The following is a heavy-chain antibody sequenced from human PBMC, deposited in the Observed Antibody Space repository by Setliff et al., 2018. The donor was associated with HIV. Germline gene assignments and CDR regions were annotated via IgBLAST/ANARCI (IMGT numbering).Heavy chain of an antibody. CDR2: INTNTGNP. CDR3: ARGGTHYDFWSGYRLGYFDL. Sequence: ASVKISCKASGYSFADYAMNWVRQAPRQELEWMGYINTNTGNPTYAQGFTGRFVFSFDTSVTPASLQITGLRTEDTAVYFCARGGTHYDFWSGYRLGYFDLWGRGTLVTVSS. J-gene: IGHJ2*01. D-gene: IGHD3-3*01. V-gene: IGHV7-4-1*02. CDR1: GYSFADYA.